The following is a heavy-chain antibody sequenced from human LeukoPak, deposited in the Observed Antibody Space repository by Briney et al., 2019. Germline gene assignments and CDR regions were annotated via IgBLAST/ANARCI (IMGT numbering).Heavy chain of an antibody. Sequence: SETLSLTCTVSGGSISSYYWSWIRQPPGKGLEWIGYIYYSGSTNYNPSLKSRVTISVDTSKNQFSLKLSSVTAADTAVYYCARAGYYSGGSCYPYYYYGMDVWGQGTTVTVSS. CDR1: GGSISSYY. CDR3: ARAGYYSGGSCYPYYYYGMDV. CDR2: IYYSGST. D-gene: IGHD2-15*01. V-gene: IGHV4-59*01. J-gene: IGHJ6*02.